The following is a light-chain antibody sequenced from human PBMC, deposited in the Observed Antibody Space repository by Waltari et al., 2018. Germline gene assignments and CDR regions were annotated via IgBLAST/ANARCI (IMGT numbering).Light chain of an antibody. CDR3: QQYNTYSWT. Sequence: DIQMTQSPSTLSASVGDRVTITCRASQSISSWLAWYQQKPGKDPKLLIFQASSLESGVPSRFSGSGSGTEFTLTISSLQPEDFATYYCQQYNTYSWTFGQGTRVEIK. V-gene: IGKV1-5*03. CDR1: QSISSW. J-gene: IGKJ1*01. CDR2: QAS.